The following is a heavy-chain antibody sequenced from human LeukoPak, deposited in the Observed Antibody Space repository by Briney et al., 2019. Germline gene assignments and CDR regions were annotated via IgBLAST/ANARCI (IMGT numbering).Heavy chain of an antibody. Sequence: SETLSLTCTVSGGSISSYYWSWIRQPPGKGLEWIGYIYTSGSTNYNPSLKSRVTISVDTSKNQFSLKLGSVTAADTAVYYCATSLSSTSLFDCWGQGTLVTVSS. CDR2: IYTSGST. V-gene: IGHV4-4*09. CDR1: GGSISSYY. D-gene: IGHD2-2*01. J-gene: IGHJ4*02. CDR3: ATSLSSTSLFDC.